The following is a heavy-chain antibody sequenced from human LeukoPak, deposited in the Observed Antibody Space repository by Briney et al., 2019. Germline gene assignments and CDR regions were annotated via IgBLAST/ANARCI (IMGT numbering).Heavy chain of an antibody. Sequence: VASVKVSCKASGGTFSSYAISWVRQAPGQGLEWMGGIIPIFGTANYAQKFQGRVTITADESTSTAYMELSSLRSEDTAVYYCAKTHGRASIVGATSNFDYWGQGTLVTVSS. V-gene: IGHV1-69*13. J-gene: IGHJ4*02. D-gene: IGHD1-26*01. CDR1: GGTFSSYA. CDR3: AKTHGRASIVGATSNFDY. CDR2: IIPIFGTA.